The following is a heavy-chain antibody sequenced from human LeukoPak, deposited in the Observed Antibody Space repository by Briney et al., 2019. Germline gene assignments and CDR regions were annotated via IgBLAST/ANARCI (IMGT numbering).Heavy chain of an antibody. J-gene: IGHJ6*02. CDR1: GYTFTSYG. V-gene: IGHV1-18*01. CDR3: ARERGMTTVTAHTRYYYGMDV. D-gene: IGHD4-17*01. Sequence: ASVKVSCKASGYTFTSYGISWVRQDPGQGLEWMGWISAYNGNTNYAQKLQGRVTMTTDTSTSTAYMELRSLRSDDTAVYYCARERGMTTVTAHTRYYYGMDVWGQGTTVTVSS. CDR2: ISAYNGNT.